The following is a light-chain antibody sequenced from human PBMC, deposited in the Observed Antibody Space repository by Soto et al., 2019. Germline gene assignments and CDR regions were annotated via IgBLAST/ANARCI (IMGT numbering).Light chain of an antibody. Sequence: IQLTQSPSTVSASVGDSVTISCRASHDIFTYLAWYQHKPGKAPRLLIFSASSPQTGVPPRFRGSGSGTDFTLTISSLQPDDVGLYYCQHYTLASGPFGQGTRV. CDR3: QHYTLASGP. V-gene: IGKV1-5*01. J-gene: IGKJ1*01. CDR2: SAS. CDR1: HDIFTY.